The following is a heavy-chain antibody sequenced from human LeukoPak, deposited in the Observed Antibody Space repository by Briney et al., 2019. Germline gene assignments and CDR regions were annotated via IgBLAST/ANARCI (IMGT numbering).Heavy chain of an antibody. D-gene: IGHD4-17*01. CDR3: AKDNYDYGDSYYFDY. CDR1: GFLFSNSW. V-gene: IGHV3-7*01. J-gene: IGHJ4*02. CDR2: INQDGSAK. Sequence: GGSLRLSCADSGFLFSNSWMAWVRQAPGRGLEWLANINQDGSAKTCVDSVKGRFTISRDNAKNTLYLQMNSLRAEDTAVYYCAKDNYDYGDSYYFDYWGQGTLVTVSS.